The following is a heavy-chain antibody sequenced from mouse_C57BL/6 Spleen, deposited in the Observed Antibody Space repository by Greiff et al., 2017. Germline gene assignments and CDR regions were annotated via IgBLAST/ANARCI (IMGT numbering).Heavy chain of an antibody. CDR1: GYTFTSYW. J-gene: IGHJ2*01. CDR2: IDPNNGGT. V-gene: IGHV1-72*01. Sequence: QVQLQQPGAELVKPGASVKMSCKASGYTFTSYWMHWVKQRPGRGLEWIGRIDPNNGGTKYNEKFKSKATLTVDKPSSTAYIQLSSRTSEDAAVYYGVSTVVPSFYYFDYWGQGTTLTVSS. D-gene: IGHD1-1*01. CDR3: VSTVVPSFYYFDY.